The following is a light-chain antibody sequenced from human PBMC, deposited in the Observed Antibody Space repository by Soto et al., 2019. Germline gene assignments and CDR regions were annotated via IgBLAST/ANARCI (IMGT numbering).Light chain of an antibody. CDR2: DAS. J-gene: IGKJ5*01. Sequence: DLQMTQSPSSLSPSIGDRVTITCQASQDISNHLNWYQQKAGKAPQLLIYDASNLETGVPSRFSGSGSGTEFTFTINSLQPEDIATYYCQQYDNLRITFGQGTRLEIK. CDR1: QDISNH. CDR3: QQYDNLRIT. V-gene: IGKV1-33*01.